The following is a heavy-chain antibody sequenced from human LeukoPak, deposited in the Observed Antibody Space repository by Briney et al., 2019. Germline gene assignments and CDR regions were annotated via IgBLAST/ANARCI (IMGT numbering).Heavy chain of an antibody. Sequence: PGGSLRLSCAASGFTFSNYWMTWVRQAPGKGLEWVANIKQDGSEKNYVDSVKGRFTISRDNAQNSLYLQMNSLRAEDTAVYYCASTATCSFWVQGTMVTVSS. CDR1: GFTFSNYW. V-gene: IGHV3-7*01. CDR3: ASTATCSF. D-gene: IGHD2-2*01. CDR2: IKQDGSEK. J-gene: IGHJ3*01.